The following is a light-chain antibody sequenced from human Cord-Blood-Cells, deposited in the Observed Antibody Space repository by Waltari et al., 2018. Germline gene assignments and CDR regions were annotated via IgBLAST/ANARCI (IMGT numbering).Light chain of an antibody. J-gene: IGKJ2*01. CDR3: QQYNSYPYT. CDR1: QSISSW. V-gene: IGKV1-5*01. Sequence: DIQMTQSPSTLSASVGDRVTTTCRASQSISSWMAWYQQKPGKAPKLLIYDASSLESGVPSRFIGSGSGTEFTLTISSLQPDDFATYYCQQYNSYPYTFGQGTKLEIK. CDR2: DAS.